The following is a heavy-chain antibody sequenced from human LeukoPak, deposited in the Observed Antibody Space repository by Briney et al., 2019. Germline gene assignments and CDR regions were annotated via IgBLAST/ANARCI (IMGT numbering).Heavy chain of an antibody. V-gene: IGHV1-2*02. CDR3: ARGVSSSSSGDYYYYYMDV. CDR1: GYTFTGYY. J-gene: IGHJ6*03. CDR2: INPNSGGT. Sequence: GASVKVSCKASGYTFTGYYMHWVRQAPGQGLEWMGWINPNSGGTNYAQKFQGRVTMTRDTSISTAYMELSRLRSDDTAVYYCARGVSSSSSGDYYYYYMDVWAKGPRSPSP. D-gene: IGHD6-6*01.